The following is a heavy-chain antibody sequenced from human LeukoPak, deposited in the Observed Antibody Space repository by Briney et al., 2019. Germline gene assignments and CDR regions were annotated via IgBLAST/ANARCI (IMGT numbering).Heavy chain of an antibody. CDR2: ISSSSSTI. V-gene: IGHV3-48*04. CDR1: GFTFSSYS. CDR3: AAFYYDPAY. D-gene: IGHD3-22*01. J-gene: IGHJ1*01. Sequence: GGSLRLSCAASGFTFSSYSMNWVRQAPGKGLEWVSYISSSSSTIYYADSVKGRFTISRDNGKNTLYLQIHSLRAEDTAVYYCAAFYYDPAYWGQGTLVTVSS.